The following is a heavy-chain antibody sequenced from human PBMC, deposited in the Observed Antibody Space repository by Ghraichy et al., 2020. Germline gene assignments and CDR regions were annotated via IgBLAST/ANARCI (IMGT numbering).Heavy chain of an antibody. CDR2: IIPIFGTA. V-gene: IGHV1-69*13. D-gene: IGHD4-17*01. CDR3: ASLTTVKYMAGAFDI. CDR1: GGTFSSYA. J-gene: IGHJ3*02. Sequence: SVKVSCKASGGTFSSYAISWVRQAPGQGLEWMGGIIPIFGTANYAQKFQGRVTITADESTSTAYMELSSLRSEDTAVYYCASLTTVKYMAGAFDIWGQGTMVTVSS.